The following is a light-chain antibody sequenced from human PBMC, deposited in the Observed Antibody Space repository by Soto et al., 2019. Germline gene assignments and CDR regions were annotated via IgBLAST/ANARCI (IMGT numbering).Light chain of an antibody. CDR2: DAS. V-gene: IGKV3-15*01. Sequence: EIVMTQSPATLSVSPGERATLSCRASQSARSNLAWYQQIPGQAPRLLIYDASTGPTGIPARFSGSGSGTEFTLTISSLQSEDFAVYYCQQYNEWPLTFGGGTKVDIK. CDR3: QQYNEWPLT. CDR1: QSARSN. J-gene: IGKJ4*01.